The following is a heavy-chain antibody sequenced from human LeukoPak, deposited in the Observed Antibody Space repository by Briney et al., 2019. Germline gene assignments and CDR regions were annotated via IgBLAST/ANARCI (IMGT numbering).Heavy chain of an antibody. CDR3: ARGTMVVTYGAFDI. D-gene: IGHD4-23*01. Sequence: GSSVKVSCKASGGTFSSYAISWVRQAPGQGPEWMGGIIPIVGTANYAQKFQGRVTITTDESTSTAYMELSSLRSEDTAVYYCARGTMVVTYGAFDIWGQGTMVTVSS. V-gene: IGHV1-69*05. J-gene: IGHJ3*02. CDR2: IIPIVGTA. CDR1: GGTFSSYA.